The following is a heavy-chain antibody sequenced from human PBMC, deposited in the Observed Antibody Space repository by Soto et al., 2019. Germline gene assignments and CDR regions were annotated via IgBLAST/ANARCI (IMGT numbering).Heavy chain of an antibody. D-gene: IGHD3-16*01. CDR1: GFTFSDYY. CDR2: ISSSSSYT. J-gene: IGHJ4*02. CDR3: ARGGSLRPIDY. Sequence: LRLSCAASGFTFSDYYMSWIRQAPGKGLEWVSYISSSSSYTNYADSVKGRFTISRDNAKNSLYLQMNSLRAEDTAVYYCARGGSLRPIDYWGQGTLVTVSS. V-gene: IGHV3-11*06.